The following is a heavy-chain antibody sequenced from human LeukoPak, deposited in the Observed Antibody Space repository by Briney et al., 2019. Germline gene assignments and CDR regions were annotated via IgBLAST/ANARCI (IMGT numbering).Heavy chain of an antibody. Sequence: SGTLPLTCGVSGGSISGTNWWSWVRPPPGQGLEWIGEISLAGQTNYNPSLNGRVTMSLDKSSNQLSLHLTSVTAADTATYFCSRESGPFCPFGYWGQGTLVIVSS. CDR2: ISLAGQT. D-gene: IGHD1-26*01. J-gene: IGHJ4*02. V-gene: IGHV4-4*02. CDR3: SRESGPFCPFGY. CDR1: GGSISGTNW.